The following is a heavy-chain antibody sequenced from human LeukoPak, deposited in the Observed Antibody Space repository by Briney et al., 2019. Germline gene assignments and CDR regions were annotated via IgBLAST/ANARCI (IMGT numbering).Heavy chain of an antibody. D-gene: IGHD1-26*01. V-gene: IGHV3-30*04. CDR2: ISYDGSNK. Sequence: GGPLRLSCAASGFTFSSYAMHWVRQAPGKGLEWVAVISYDGSNKYYADSVKGRFTISWDNSKNTLYLQMNSLRAEDTAVYYCARDTGRDSGTFDPWGQGTLVTVSS. CDR3: ARDTGRDSGTFDP. CDR1: GFTFSSYA. J-gene: IGHJ5*02.